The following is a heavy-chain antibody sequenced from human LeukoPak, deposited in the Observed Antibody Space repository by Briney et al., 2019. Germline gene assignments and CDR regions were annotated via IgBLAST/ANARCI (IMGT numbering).Heavy chain of an antibody. Sequence: SETLSLTCTVSGGSISSGDYYWSWIRQPPGKGLEWIGYIYYSGSTYYNPSLKSRVTTSVDTSKNQFSLKLSSVTAADTAVYYCARAPVLRFLEWLLPTSMDVWGQGTTVTVSS. J-gene: IGHJ6*02. CDR1: GGSISSGDYY. CDR3: ARAPVLRFLEWLLPTSMDV. CDR2: IYYSGST. V-gene: IGHV4-30-4*01. D-gene: IGHD3-3*01.